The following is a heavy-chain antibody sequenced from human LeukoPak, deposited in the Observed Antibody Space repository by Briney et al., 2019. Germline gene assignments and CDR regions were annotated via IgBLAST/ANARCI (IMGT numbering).Heavy chain of an antibody. J-gene: IGHJ3*02. D-gene: IGHD3-22*01. CDR1: GDSVSSNSAA. CDR3: ARVPDYYDSSGYDASYDAFDI. Sequence: SQTLSLTCAISGDSVSSNSAAWNWIRQSPSRGLERLGRTYYRSKWYNDYAVSVKSRITINPDTSKNQFSLQLNSVTPEDTAVYYCARVPDYYDSSGYDASYDAFDIWGQGTMVTVSS. V-gene: IGHV6-1*01. CDR2: TYYRSKWYN.